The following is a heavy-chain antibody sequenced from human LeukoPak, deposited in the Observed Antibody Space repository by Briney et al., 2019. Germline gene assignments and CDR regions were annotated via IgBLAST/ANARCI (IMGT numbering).Heavy chain of an antibody. D-gene: IGHD6-13*01. J-gene: IGHJ4*02. Sequence: GRSLRLSCAASGFTFSSYAMHWVRQAPGKGLEWVAVISYDGSNKYYADSVKGRFTISRDNSKNTLYLQMNSLRAEDTAVYYCAKPGVWYGYFDYWGQGTLVTVSS. CDR1: GFTFSSYA. CDR3: AKPGVWYGYFDY. V-gene: IGHV3-30-3*02. CDR2: ISYDGSNK.